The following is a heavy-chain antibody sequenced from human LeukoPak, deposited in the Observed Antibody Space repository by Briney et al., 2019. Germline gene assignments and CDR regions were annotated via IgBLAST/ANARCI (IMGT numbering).Heavy chain of an antibody. CDR3: ARDSLDAFDI. V-gene: IGHV4-59*01. CDR2: IYYSGST. Sequence: SETLSLTCTVSGDPISSYYWSWIRQPPGKGLEWIGYIYYSGSTNYNPSLKSRVTISVDTSKNQFSLKLSSVTAADTAVYYCARDSLDAFDIWGQGTMVTVSS. CDR1: GDPISSYY. J-gene: IGHJ3*02.